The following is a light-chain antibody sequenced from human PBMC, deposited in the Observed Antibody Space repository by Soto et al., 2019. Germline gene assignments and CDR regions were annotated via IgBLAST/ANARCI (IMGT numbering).Light chain of an antibody. CDR3: QQRNSYPRT. CDR1: QGINIF. J-gene: IGKJ2*01. Sequence: DIQMTQSPSSLSASLAYRFTITCRASQGINIFLAWFQQKPGKAPNLLISAASTLQSGVPSRFSGSGSETEFTLTITSLQPEDSATYYCQQRNSYPRTFGQGTKVDI. CDR2: AAS. V-gene: IGKV1-9*01.